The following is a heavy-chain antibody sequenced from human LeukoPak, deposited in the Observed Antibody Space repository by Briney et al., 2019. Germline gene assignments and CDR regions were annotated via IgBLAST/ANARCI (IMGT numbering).Heavy chain of an antibody. CDR2: ISGRGGTV. Sequence: GGSLRLSCAASGFTFNSYEMNWVRQAPGKGLEWVSYISGRGGTVYYADSVKGRFTISRDNAKNSLYLQMNSLRAEDTAVYYCARDLYYVDVWGKGTTVTVSS. J-gene: IGHJ6*03. V-gene: IGHV3-48*03. CDR1: GFTFNSYE. CDR3: ARDLYYVDV.